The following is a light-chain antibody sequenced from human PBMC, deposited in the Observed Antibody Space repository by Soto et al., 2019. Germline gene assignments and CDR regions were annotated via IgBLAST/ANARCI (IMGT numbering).Light chain of an antibody. V-gene: IGKV3-15*01. CDR1: QSVSSN. CDR2: GAS. CDR3: QQYNNWPGT. Sequence: EMVITQSPATLSVSPGERATLSCRASQSVSSNLAWYQQKPGQAPRLLIYGASTRATGIPARFSGSGSGTEFTLTISSLQSEDFAVYYCQQYNNWPGTFGQGTKVDIK. J-gene: IGKJ1*01.